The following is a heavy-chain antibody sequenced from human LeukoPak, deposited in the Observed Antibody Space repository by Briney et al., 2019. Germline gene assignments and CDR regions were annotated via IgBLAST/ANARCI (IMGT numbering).Heavy chain of an antibody. V-gene: IGHV4-39*02. CDR1: GDSISSRSYY. J-gene: IGHJ2*01. CDR2: IHSSGST. CDR3: ANSLRGDYGWFGGQFGL. D-gene: IGHD4-17*01. Sequence: PSETLSLTCTVSGDSISSRSYYWAWLRQAPVKGLEWIGSIHSSGSTYYNPSLKSRLTLSVDTSKNLFSLRLISVTAADTAVYYCANSLRGDYGWFGGQFGLWGRGTLVTVSS.